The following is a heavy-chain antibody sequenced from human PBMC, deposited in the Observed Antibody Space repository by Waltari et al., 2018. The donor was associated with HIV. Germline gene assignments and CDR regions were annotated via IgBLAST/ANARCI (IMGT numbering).Heavy chain of an antibody. V-gene: IGHV4-39*01. D-gene: IGHD3-3*01. CDR2: IYYSGST. CDR1: GGSISSSSYY. J-gene: IGHJ5*02. CDR3: ARHETGGHFWSGYLYNWFDP. Sequence: QLQLQESGPGLVKPSETLSLTCTVSGGSISSSSYYWGWIRPPPGQGLEWIGSIYYSGSTYYNPSLKSRVTISVDTSKNQFSLKLSSVTAADTAVYYCARHETGGHFWSGYLYNWFDPWGQGTLVTVSS.